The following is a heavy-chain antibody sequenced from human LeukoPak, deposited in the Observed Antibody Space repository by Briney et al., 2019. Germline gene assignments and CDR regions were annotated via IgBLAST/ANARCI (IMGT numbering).Heavy chain of an antibody. V-gene: IGHV3-30*02. Sequence: GGSLRLSCAASGFTFSSYGMHWVRQAPGKGLEWVAFIRYDGSDKYYADSVKGRFTISRDNSKNTLYLQMNSLRAEDTAVYYCAKGPGFYFDYWGQGTLVSVSS. CDR1: GFTFSSYG. CDR2: IRYDGSDK. CDR3: AKGPGFYFDY. J-gene: IGHJ4*02.